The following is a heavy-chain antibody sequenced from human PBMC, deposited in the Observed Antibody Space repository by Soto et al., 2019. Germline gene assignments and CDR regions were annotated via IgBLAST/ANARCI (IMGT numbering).Heavy chain of an antibody. CDR2: IYYSGST. V-gene: IGHV4-31*03. CDR3: ASQITYYYDSSGYYYGFYYFDY. CDR1: GGSISSGGYY. D-gene: IGHD3-22*01. Sequence: SETLSLICTVSGGSISSGGYYWSWIRQHPGKGLEWIGYIYYSGSTYYNPSLKSRVTISVDTSKNQFSLKLSSVTAADTAVYYCASQITYYYDSSGYYYGFYYFDYWGQGTLVTSPQ. J-gene: IGHJ4*02.